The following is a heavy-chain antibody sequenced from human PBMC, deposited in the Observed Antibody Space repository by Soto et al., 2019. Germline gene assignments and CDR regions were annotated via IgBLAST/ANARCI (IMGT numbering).Heavy chain of an antibody. J-gene: IGHJ6*03. D-gene: IGHD5-12*01. Sequence: GGSLRLSCAASGFTFSNAWMSWVRQAPGKGLEWVGRIKSKTDGGTTDYAAPVKGRFTISRDDSKNTLYLQMNSLKTEDTAVYYCTPTRIPVDIVATKQRSDYYYYYMDVWGKGTTVTVSS. CDR3: TPTRIPVDIVATKQRSDYYYYYMDV. CDR2: IKSKTDGGTT. CDR1: GFTFSNAW. V-gene: IGHV3-15*01.